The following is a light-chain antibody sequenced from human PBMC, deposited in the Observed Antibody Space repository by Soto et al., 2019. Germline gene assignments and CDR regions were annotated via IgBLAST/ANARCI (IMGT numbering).Light chain of an antibody. CDR1: QSVGSSY. CDR3: QQYGSAPRT. J-gene: IGKJ1*01. CDR2: GAS. Sequence: EIVLTQSPGTLSLSPGERATLSCRASQSVGSSYLAWYQQKPGQAPRLLIYGASSRATGIPDRFSGSGSGTDFTLTISRLEPEEFAVYYCQQYGSAPRTFGQGTKVDIK. V-gene: IGKV3-20*01.